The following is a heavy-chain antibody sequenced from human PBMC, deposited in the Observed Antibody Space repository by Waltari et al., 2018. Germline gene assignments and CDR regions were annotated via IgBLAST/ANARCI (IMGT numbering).Heavy chain of an antibody. D-gene: IGHD3-16*01. CDR3: ARDERGDIDY. CDR2: IYSGGST. J-gene: IGHJ4*02. CDR1: GLTVRRNY. V-gene: IGHV3-53*02. Sequence: EVQLVETGGGLIQPGGSLRLSCAASGLTVRRNYMSWVRQAPGKGLEWVSVIYSGGSTYYADSVKGRFTISRDNSKNTLYLQMNSLRAEDTAVYYCARDERGDIDYWGQGTLVTVSS.